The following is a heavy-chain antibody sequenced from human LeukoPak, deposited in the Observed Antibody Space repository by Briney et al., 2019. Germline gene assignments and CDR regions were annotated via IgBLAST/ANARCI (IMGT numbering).Heavy chain of an antibody. CDR2: IYYSGST. V-gene: IGHV4-59*01. Sequence: PSETLSLTCTVSGGSISSYYWSWIRQPPGKGLEWIGYIYYSGSTNYNPSHKSRVTISVDTSKNQFSLKLSSVTAAATAVYYCARVFGAKVTGAYYYFDYWGQGTLVTVSS. D-gene: IGHD2-21*02. CDR1: GGSISSYY. J-gene: IGHJ4*02. CDR3: ARVFGAKVTGAYYYFDY.